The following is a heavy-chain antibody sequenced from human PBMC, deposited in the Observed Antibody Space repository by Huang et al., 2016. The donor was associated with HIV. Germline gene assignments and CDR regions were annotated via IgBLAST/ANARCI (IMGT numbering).Heavy chain of an antibody. J-gene: IGHJ4*02. CDR3: AKGGSAAAVLDF. Sequence: QVQLVESGGGVVQPGRSLRISCAASGFTFSSYGMHWVRQAPGKGVEWGAVISYDGKTKYYADSVKGRFSISRDNSKTTVYLQLNSLRVEDTAVHYCAKGGSAAAVLDFWGQGTLVTVSS. CDR2: ISYDGKTK. D-gene: IGHD6-13*01. V-gene: IGHV3-30*18. CDR1: GFTFSSYG.